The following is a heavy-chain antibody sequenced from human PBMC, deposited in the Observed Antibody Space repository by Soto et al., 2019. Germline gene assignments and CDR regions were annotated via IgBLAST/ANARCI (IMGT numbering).Heavy chain of an antibody. CDR2: ISYDGSNK. CDR3: AKDRSSWSPRGVYFDY. J-gene: IGHJ4*02. CDR1: GFTFSSYG. D-gene: IGHD6-13*01. V-gene: IGHV3-30*18. Sequence: QVQLVESGGGVVQPGRSLRLSCAASGFTFSSYGMHWVRQAPGKGLEWVAVISYDGSNKYYADSVKGRSTISRDNSKNTLYLQMNSLRAEDTAVYYCAKDRSSWSPRGVYFDYWGQGTLVTVSS.